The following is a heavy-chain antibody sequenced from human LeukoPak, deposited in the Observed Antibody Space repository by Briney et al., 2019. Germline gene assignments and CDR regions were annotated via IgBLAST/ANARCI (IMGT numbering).Heavy chain of an antibody. CDR1: GFTFSSYA. CDR2: ISYDGSNK. V-gene: IGHV3-30*04. D-gene: IGHD3-9*01. CDR3: ARDPNYDILTGFDY. Sequence: PGGSLRLSCAASGFTFSSYAMHWVRQAPGKGLEWVAVISYDGSNKYYADSVKGRFTISRDNSKNTLYLQMNSLRAEDTAVYYCARDPNYDILTGFDYWGQGTLVTVSS. J-gene: IGHJ4*02.